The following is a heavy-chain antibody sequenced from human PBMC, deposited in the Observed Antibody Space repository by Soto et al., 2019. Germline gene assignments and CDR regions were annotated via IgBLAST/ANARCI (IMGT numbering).Heavy chain of an antibody. CDR3: ARALVTDYNSRDYHYYFAMDV. D-gene: IGHD3-22*01. J-gene: IGHJ6*02. CDR1: CGPVNGDSFL. CDR2: VYHTGTT. Sequence: TLSLTCVFFCGPVNGDSFLWSLVRPPPGEGLEWIANVYHTGTTYYNPSLKSRVSMSVDTSQNQFSLILASVTAADTAVYYCARALVTDYNSRDYHYYFAMDVWGQGTSVT. V-gene: IGHV4-31*02.